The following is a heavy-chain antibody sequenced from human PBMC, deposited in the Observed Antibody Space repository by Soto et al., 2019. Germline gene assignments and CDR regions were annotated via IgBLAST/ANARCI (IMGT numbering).Heavy chain of an antibody. CDR2: INPNSGGT. CDR1: GYPFTGYN. Sequence: QVQLVQSGAEVKKPGASVKVSCKASGYPFTGYNMHWVRQAPGQGLEWMGWINPNSGGTNYAQKIQGWVTMTRDTSISTAYMELSRLRSDDTAVYYCARGEGGPRWGSIDYWGHVTLVTVSS. J-gene: IGHJ4*01. V-gene: IGHV1-2*04. D-gene: IGHD2-21*01. CDR3: ARGEGGPRWGSIDY.